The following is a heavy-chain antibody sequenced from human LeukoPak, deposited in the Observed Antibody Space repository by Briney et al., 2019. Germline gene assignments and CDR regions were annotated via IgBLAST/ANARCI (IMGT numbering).Heavy chain of an antibody. CDR1: GGSISSYY. CDR3: ARGRSGGSWDY. D-gene: IGHD2-15*01. J-gene: IGHJ4*02. V-gene: IGHV4-59*01. CDR2: IYYSGST. Sequence: SETLSLTCTVSGGSISSYYWSWIRQPPGKGLEWIGYIYYSGSTNYNPSLKSRVTVSVDTSKNQFSLKLSSVTAADTAVYYCARGRSGGSWDYWGQGTLVTVSS.